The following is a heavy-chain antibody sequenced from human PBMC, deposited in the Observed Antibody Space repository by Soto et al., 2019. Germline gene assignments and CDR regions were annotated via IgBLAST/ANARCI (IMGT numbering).Heavy chain of an antibody. Sequence: QVQLVESGGGVVQPGRSRRLSCAASGFTFSSYAMHWVRQAPGKGLEWVAVISYDGSNKYYADSVKGRFTISRDNSKNTLYLQMNSLRAEDTAVYYCARDNDYNAFDIWGQGTMVTVSS. V-gene: IGHV3-30-3*01. CDR3: ARDNDYNAFDI. D-gene: IGHD4-4*01. CDR2: ISYDGSNK. J-gene: IGHJ3*02. CDR1: GFTFSSYA.